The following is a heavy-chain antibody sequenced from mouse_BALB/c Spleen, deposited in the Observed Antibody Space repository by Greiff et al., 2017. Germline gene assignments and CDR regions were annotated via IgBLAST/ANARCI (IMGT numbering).Heavy chain of an antibody. CDR3: ARRGYDYVLYYFDY. D-gene: IGHD2-4*01. CDR2: IYPYNGGT. Sequence: VQLKESGPELVKPGASVKISCKASGYTFTDYNMHWVKQSHGKSLEWIGYIYPYNGGTCYNQKLKSKATLNVDNSSSTAYMKIRSLTSEDSAVYYCARRGYDYVLYYFDYWGQGTTLTVSS. J-gene: IGHJ2*01. V-gene: IGHV1S29*02. CDR1: GYTFTDYN.